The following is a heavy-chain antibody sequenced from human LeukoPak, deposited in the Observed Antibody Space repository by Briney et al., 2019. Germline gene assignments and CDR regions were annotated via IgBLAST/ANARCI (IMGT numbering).Heavy chain of an antibody. CDR1: GYSISSGYY. CDR2: IYHSGST. Sequence: PSETLSLTCTVSGYSISSGYYWGWIRQPPGKGLEWIGSIYHSGSTYYNPSLKSRVTISVDTSKNQFSLKLSSVTAADTAVYYCAVVRGVKYGTWGFDPWGQGTLVTVSS. J-gene: IGHJ5*02. CDR3: AVVRGVKYGTWGFDP. V-gene: IGHV4-38-2*02. D-gene: IGHD3-10*01.